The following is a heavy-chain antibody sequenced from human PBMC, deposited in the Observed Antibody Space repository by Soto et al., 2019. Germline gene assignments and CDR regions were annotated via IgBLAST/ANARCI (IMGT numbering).Heavy chain of an antibody. Sequence: SVKVSCKASGGTFSSYAISWVRQAPGQGLEWMGGIIPIFGTANYAQKFQGRVTITADKSTSTAYMELSSLRSEDTAVYYCARVSSIVSGYDSWGQGTLVTVSS. J-gene: IGHJ4*02. CDR2: IIPIFGTA. CDR1: GGTFSSYA. CDR3: ARVSSIVSGYDS. D-gene: IGHD5-12*01. V-gene: IGHV1-69*06.